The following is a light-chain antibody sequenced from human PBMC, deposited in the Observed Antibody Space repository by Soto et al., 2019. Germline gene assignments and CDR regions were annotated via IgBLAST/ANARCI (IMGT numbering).Light chain of an antibody. CDR2: GAS. V-gene: IGKV3D-15*01. Sequence: EIVMTQSQATLSVSPGKTATLSCRARQRAGINLAWYQQKPGQAPRLLMYGASSRATGIPDKFRGSGSGTDFTLTISSLESEDFAVYWCQQYNNWPRTFGLGTRVEI. CDR1: QRAGIN. J-gene: IGKJ5*01. CDR3: QQYNNWPRT.